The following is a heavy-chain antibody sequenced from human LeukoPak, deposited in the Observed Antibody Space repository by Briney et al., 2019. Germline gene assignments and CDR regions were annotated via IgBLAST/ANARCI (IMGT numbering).Heavy chain of an antibody. CDR3: ASPHCSGGSCYDLPLDY. D-gene: IGHD2-15*01. J-gene: IGHJ4*02. CDR2: IYHTGTS. V-gene: IGHV4-38-2*01. CDR1: GYPIRSSYF. Sequence: PSETLSLTCAVSGYPIRSSYFWGWIRQPPGKGLEWIVSIYHTGTSYYNPSLKSRVALSVDRSKQQFSLRLNSVTAADTAVYYCASPHCSGGSCYDLPLDYWGQGVLVTVSS.